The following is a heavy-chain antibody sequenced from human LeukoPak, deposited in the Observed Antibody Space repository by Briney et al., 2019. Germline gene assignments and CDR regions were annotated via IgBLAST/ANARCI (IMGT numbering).Heavy chain of an antibody. Sequence: GGSLRLSCAASGFTFSSYAMSWVRQAPGKGLEWVSAISGSGGSTYYADSVKGRFTISRDNSKNTLYLHMNSLRAEDTAVYYCAKDPRRIPSHFDYWGQGTLVTVSS. D-gene: IGHD6-6*01. J-gene: IGHJ4*02. V-gene: IGHV3-23*01. CDR3: AKDPRRIPSHFDY. CDR1: GFTFSSYA. CDR2: ISGSGGST.